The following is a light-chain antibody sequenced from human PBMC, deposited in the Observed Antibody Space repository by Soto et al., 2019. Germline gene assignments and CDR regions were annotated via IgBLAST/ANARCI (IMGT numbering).Light chain of an antibody. J-gene: IGKJ4*01. V-gene: IGKV3-20*01. CDR3: QQYGASPLFT. CDR2: GAS. Sequence: EIALMQSPGTLSLSPGERATLSCRASQSVSSNYLAWYQQKPGQAPRLLIYGASTRATGIPDRFSGSGSGTEFTLTISRLEPEDFALYYCQQYGASPLFTFGGGTKVEIK. CDR1: QSVSSNY.